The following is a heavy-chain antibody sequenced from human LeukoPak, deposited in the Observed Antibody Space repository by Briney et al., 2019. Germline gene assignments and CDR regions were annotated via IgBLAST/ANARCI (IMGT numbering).Heavy chain of an antibody. V-gene: IGHV1-24*01. CDR3: ARNFQGLGY. D-gene: IGHD2-21*01. J-gene: IGHJ4*02. CDR2: FDPEDGET. CDR1: GYTLTELS. Sequence: GASVKVSCKVSGYTLTELSMHWVRQAPGKGLEWMGGFDPEDGETIYAQKFQGRVTMTAITSISTAYLELSSLGSEDTGVHYCARNFQGLGYWGQGTLVTVSS.